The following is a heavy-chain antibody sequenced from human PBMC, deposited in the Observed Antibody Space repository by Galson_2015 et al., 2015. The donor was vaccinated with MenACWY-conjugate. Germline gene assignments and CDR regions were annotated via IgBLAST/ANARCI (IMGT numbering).Heavy chain of an antibody. CDR3: ARAGQGSNYYYGVDV. CDR2: ISFDGNNK. Sequence: SLRLSCAASGFTFSTYGMHWVRQAPGKGLEWVAVISFDGNNKYYADSVKGRFTISRDNSKNTLYLQMNSLRAEDTAVYYCARAGQGSNYYYGVDVWGQGTTVTVSS. D-gene: IGHD3-10*01. J-gene: IGHJ6*02. CDR1: GFTFSTYG. V-gene: IGHV3-30*03.